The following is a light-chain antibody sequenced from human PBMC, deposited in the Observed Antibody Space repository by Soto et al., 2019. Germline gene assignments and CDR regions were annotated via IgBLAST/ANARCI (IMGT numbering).Light chain of an antibody. Sequence: QSVLTQPRSLSGSPGQSVTISCTGTSGDVGGYNYVAWYQQRAGEAPELMIYEVSKRPSGVPDRFSGSKSGNTASLTVSGLQAEDEADYYCSSYAGSNNHVLFGGGTKLTVL. CDR2: EVS. CDR1: SGDVGGYNY. V-gene: IGLV2-8*01. J-gene: IGLJ2*01. CDR3: SSYAGSNNHVL.